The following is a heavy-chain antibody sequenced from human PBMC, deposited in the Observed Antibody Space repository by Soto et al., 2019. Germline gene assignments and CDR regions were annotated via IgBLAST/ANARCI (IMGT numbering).Heavy chain of an antibody. Sequence: QVQLVESGGGVVQPGRSLRLSCVASGFTFNSYGIHWVRQAPGKGLEWVAVISYDGSEKYYADSVKGRFTISRDNSKSTLYLQLTTLRPEDTAVYFCAKDPPPPTVKPVYVYDGMDVWGQGTTVNVPS. CDR3: AKDPPPPTVKPVYVYDGMDV. J-gene: IGHJ6*02. CDR2: ISYDGSEK. V-gene: IGHV3-30*18. CDR1: GFTFNSYG. D-gene: IGHD4-4*01.